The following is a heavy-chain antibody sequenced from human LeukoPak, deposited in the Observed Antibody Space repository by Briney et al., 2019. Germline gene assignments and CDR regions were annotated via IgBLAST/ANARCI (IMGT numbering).Heavy chain of an antibody. CDR1: YDSISSYY. D-gene: IGHD3-22*01. Sequence: SETLSLSCTVSYDSISSYYWSWIRQPAGKGLEWIGRIYSSGSTNYNPSLKSRVIMSIDTSKNQFSLKLSSATAADTAVYYCARAGPHYYYDTSGYPPAFDYWGQGTLVTVSS. V-gene: IGHV4-4*07. CDR2: IYSSGST. J-gene: IGHJ4*02. CDR3: ARAGPHYYYDTSGYPPAFDY.